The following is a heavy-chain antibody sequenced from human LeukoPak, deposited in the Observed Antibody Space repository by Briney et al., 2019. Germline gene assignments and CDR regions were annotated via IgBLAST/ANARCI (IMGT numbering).Heavy chain of an antibody. J-gene: IGHJ3*02. CDR2: IFHSGDT. CDR1: GDFITAYY. CDR3: AGAHCGGDCYSGRAFDI. D-gene: IGHD2-21*02. V-gene: IGHV4-34*12. Sequence: PSETLSLTCTVSGDFITAYYWSWVRQPPGKGLEWIGEIFHSGDTNYKPSLKSRVTISVDKSKNQFSLKLSSVTAADTAVYYCAGAHCGGDCYSGRAFDIWGQGTMVTVSS.